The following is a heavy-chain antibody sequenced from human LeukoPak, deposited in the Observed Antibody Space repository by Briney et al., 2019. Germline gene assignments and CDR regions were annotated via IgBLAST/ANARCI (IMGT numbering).Heavy chain of an antibody. Sequence: VGCLRLSCAASGLTFSSYSMSWVCQAPRERLWWVSSICSISSYIYYADSVKGRFTISRDNAKNSLYLRMNILRAEDTPVINFARTLYSSSSVDYWGQGTLVTVSS. CDR3: ARTLYSSSSVDY. D-gene: IGHD6-6*01. CDR1: GLTFSSYS. CDR2: ICSISSYI. J-gene: IGHJ4*02. V-gene: IGHV3-21*01.